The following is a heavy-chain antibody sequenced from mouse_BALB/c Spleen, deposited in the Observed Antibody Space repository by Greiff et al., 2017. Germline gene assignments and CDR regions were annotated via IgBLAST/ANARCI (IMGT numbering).Heavy chain of an antibody. D-gene: IGHD1-1*01. CDR1: GYTFSSYW. V-gene: IGHV1-9*01. CDR3: ARGRSSLDY. J-gene: IGHJ2*01. Sequence: LVESGAGLMKPGASVKISCTATGYTFSSYWIEWVQQRPGHGLEWIGVILPGSGSTNYNEKFKGKATFTADTSSNTVYMQLSSLTSEDSYVYYCARGRSSLDYWGQGTTLTVSS. CDR2: ILPGSGST.